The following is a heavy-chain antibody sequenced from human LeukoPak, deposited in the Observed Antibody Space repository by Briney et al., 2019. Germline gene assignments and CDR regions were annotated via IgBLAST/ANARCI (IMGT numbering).Heavy chain of an antibody. CDR2: INHSGST. J-gene: IGHJ6*02. D-gene: IGHD2-2*01. Sequence: SETLSLTCAVYGGSFSGYYWGWIRQPPGKGLEWVGEINHSGSTNYNPSRKSRVTIPVDTSKNPFSLKLSSVTVADTAVYYCARGPRIVVVPAAMPYYYYGMDVWGQGTTVTVSS. V-gene: IGHV4-34*01. CDR1: GGSFSGYY. CDR3: ARGPRIVVVPAAMPYYYYGMDV.